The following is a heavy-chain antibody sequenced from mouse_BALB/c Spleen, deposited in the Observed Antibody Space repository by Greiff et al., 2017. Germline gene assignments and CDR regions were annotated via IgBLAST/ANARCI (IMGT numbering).Heavy chain of an antibody. CDR3: AREDYDYDYAMDY. J-gene: IGHJ4*01. Sequence: EVKLMESGPGLVKPSQSLSLTCSVTGYSITSGYYWNWIRQFPGNKLEWMGYISYDGSNNYNPSLKNRISITRDTSKNQFFLKLNSVTTEDTATYYCAREDYDYDYAMDYWGQGTSVTVSS. CDR1: GYSITSGYY. D-gene: IGHD2-4*01. CDR2: ISYDGSN. V-gene: IGHV3-6*02.